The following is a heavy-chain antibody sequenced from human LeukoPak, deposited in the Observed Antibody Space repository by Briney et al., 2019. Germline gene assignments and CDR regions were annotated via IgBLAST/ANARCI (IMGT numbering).Heavy chain of an antibody. CDR1: GFTVSSNS. J-gene: IGHJ4*02. Sequence: GGSLRLSCTVSGFTVSSNSMSWVRQAPGKGLEWVSFIYSGGNTHYSDAVKGRFTISRDNFKNPLYLQMNRLRAADPAVYYCARRAGEYSHPYDYWGQGTLVTVSS. V-gene: IGHV3-53*01. CDR2: IYSGGNT. D-gene: IGHD4-17*01. CDR3: ARRAGEYSHPYDY.